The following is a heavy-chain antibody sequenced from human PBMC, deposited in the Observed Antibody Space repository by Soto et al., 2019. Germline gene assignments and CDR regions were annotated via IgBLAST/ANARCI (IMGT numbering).Heavy chain of an antibody. Sequence: PGGSLRLSCAASGFTFSSYAMSWVRQAPGQGLEWVSAISGSGGSTYYADSVKGRFTISRDNSKNTLYLQMNSLRAEDTAVYYCARDCIAAAGKVRDYYYYGMDVWGQGTTVTVSS. CDR1: GFTFSSYA. V-gene: IGHV3-23*01. CDR3: ARDCIAAAGKVRDYYYYGMDV. D-gene: IGHD6-13*01. CDR2: ISGSGGST. J-gene: IGHJ6*02.